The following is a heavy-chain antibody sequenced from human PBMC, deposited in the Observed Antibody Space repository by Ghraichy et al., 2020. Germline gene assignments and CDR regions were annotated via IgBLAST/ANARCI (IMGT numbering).Heavy chain of an antibody. Sequence: GESLNISCTASGFTFTDYYMSWIRQAPGKGLEWVSYISTNGNTKYYADSVKGRFTISRDNPKNSLYLQMNSLRAEDTALYYCARNGYNGGFYDHWCQGSLRTVSS. CDR1: GFTFTDYY. D-gene: IGHD5-24*01. CDR3: ARNGYNGGFYDH. J-gene: IGHJ4*02. CDR2: ISTNGNTK. V-gene: IGHV3-11*01.